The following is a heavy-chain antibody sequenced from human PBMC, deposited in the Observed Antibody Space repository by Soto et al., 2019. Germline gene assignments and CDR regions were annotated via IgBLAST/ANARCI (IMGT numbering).Heavy chain of an antibody. J-gene: IGHJ4*02. D-gene: IGHD3-10*01. Sequence: QVQLVQSGAEVKKPGSSVKVSCTASGGTFSRYGFTWVRQAPGQGFQWMGGIIPIFGTTHYEQNFQGRLSITADESTSTVYMELSSLRSDDTAIYFCARTYYQLEALHYFAFWGQGTLVTVSS. CDR3: ARTYYQLEALHYFAF. CDR2: IIPIFGTT. CDR1: GGTFSRYG. V-gene: IGHV1-69*01.